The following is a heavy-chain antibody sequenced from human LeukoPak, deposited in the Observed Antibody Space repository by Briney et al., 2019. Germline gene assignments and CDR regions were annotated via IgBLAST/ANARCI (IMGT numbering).Heavy chain of an antibody. V-gene: IGHV1-2*02. CDR1: GYTITGYY. J-gene: IGHJ4*02. CDR3: ARVGYCDSSGTFDY. Sequence: ASVKVSCKASGYTITGYYMHWVRQAPGQGLEWMGWINPNSGGTNYAQKFQGRVTMTRDTSISTAYMELSRLRSDDTAVYYCARVGYCDSSGTFDYWGQGTLVTVPS. D-gene: IGHD3-22*01. CDR2: INPNSGGT.